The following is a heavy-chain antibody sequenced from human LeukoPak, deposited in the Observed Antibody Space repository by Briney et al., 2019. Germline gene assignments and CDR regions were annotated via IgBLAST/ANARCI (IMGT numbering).Heavy chain of an antibody. CDR1: GGTFSSYA. CDR2: IIPIFGTA. Sequence: ASVKVSCKASGGTFSSYAISWVRQAPGQGLEWMGGIIPIFGTANYAQKFQGRVTITADESTSTAYMELSSLRSEDTAVYYCARLGGYNWNYVSHFDYWGQGTLVTVSS. J-gene: IGHJ4*02. D-gene: IGHD1-7*01. CDR3: ARLGGYNWNYVSHFDY. V-gene: IGHV1-69*01.